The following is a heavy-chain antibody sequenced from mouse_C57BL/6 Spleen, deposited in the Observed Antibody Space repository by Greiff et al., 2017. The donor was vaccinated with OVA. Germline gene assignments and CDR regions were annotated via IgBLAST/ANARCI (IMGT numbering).Heavy chain of an antibody. CDR3: ARDYYGSSQAWFAY. Sequence: QVQLQQSGTDLVKPGASVKLSCKASGYTFTSYSMHWVKQTPGQGLEWIGNINPSNGGPYYNEKFKSKATLTVDKSSSTAYMQLSSLTSEDSAVYYCARDYYGSSQAWFAYWGQGTLVTVSA. V-gene: IGHV1-53*01. CDR2: INPSNGGP. D-gene: IGHD1-1*01. J-gene: IGHJ3*01. CDR1: GYTFTSYS.